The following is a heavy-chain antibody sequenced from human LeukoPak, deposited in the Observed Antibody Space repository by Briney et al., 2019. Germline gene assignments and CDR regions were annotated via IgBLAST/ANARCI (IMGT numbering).Heavy chain of an antibody. J-gene: IGHJ4*02. CDR3: ARDGGSYCSGGSCYSANEVGFDY. V-gene: IGHV3-21*01. Sequence: TGGSLRLSCAASGFTFSSYSMNWVRQAPGKGLEWVSSISSSSSYIYYADSVKGRFTISRDNAKNSLYLQMNSLRAEDTAVYYCARDGGSYCSGGSCYSANEVGFDYWGQGTLVTVSS. CDR2: ISSSSSYI. D-gene: IGHD2-15*01. CDR1: GFTFSSYS.